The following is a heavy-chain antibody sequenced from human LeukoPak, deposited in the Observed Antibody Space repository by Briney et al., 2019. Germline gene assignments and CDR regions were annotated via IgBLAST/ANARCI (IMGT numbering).Heavy chain of an antibody. CDR3: ARTNVYYYDSSDYYPHFDY. CDR1: GYTFTGYY. D-gene: IGHD3-22*01. Sequence: ASVKVSCKASGYTFTGYYMHWVRQAPGQGLEWMGWINPNSGGTNYAQKFQGRVTMTTDTSTSTAYMELRSLRSDDTAVYYCARTNVYYYDSSDYYPHFDYWGQGTLVTVSS. CDR2: INPNSGGT. J-gene: IGHJ4*02. V-gene: IGHV1-2*02.